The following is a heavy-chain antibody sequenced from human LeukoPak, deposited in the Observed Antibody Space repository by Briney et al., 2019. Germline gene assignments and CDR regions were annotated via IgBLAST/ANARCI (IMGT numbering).Heavy chain of an antibody. CDR1: GYTFTSYG. CDR3: ARDRQPAYYYDSSGYPDY. CDR2: SSAYNGNT. V-gene: IGHV1-18*01. Sequence: ASVKVSCKASGYTFTSYGISWVRQAPGQGLEWMGWSSAYNGNTNYAQKLQGRVTMTTDTSTSTAYMELRSLRSDDTAVYYCARDRQPAYYYDSSGYPDYWGQGTLVTVSS. J-gene: IGHJ4*02. D-gene: IGHD3-22*01.